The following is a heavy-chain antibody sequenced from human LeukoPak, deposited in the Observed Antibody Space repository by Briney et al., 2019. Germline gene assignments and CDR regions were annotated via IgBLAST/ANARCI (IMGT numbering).Heavy chain of an antibody. D-gene: IGHD2-21*01. J-gene: IGHJ4*02. CDR3: ARHSPVGFPYSPGYFDY. Sequence: PSETLSLTCTVSGGSISSYYWSWIRQPPGKGLEWIGYIYYSGSTNYNPSLKSRVTISVDTSKNQFSLKLSSVTAADTAVYYCARHSPVGFPYSPGYFDYWGQGTLVTVSS. V-gene: IGHV4-59*08. CDR2: IYYSGST. CDR1: GGSISSYY.